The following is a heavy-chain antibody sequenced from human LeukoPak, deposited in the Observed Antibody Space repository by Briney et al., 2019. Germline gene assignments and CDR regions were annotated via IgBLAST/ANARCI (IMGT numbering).Heavy chain of an antibody. V-gene: IGHV4-59*01. CDR2: IYYSGST. D-gene: IGHD5-24*01. CDR1: GGSISSYY. Sequence: SETLSLTCTVSGGSISSYYWSWIRQPPGKGLEWIGYIYYSGSTNYNPSLKSRVTISVDTSKNQFSLKLSSVTAADTAVYYCARALPEEVATIWGSYGMDVWGQGTTVTVSS. CDR3: ARALPEEVATIWGSYGMDV. J-gene: IGHJ6*02.